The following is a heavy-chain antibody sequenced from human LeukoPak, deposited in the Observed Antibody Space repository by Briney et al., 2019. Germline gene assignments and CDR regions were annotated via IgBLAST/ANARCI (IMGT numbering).Heavy chain of an antibody. D-gene: IGHD1-1*01. CDR1: GGSISSSNW. CDR2: IYHSGST. CDR3: ARRSLTPGERHYITYYYYYMDV. V-gene: IGHV4-4*02. J-gene: IGHJ6*03. Sequence: PSGTLSLTCAVSGGSISSSNWWSWVRQPPGKGLEWIGEIYHSGSTNYNPSLKSRVTISVDKSKNQFSLKLSSVTAADTAVYYCARRSLTPGERHYITYYYYYMDVWGKGTTVTVSS.